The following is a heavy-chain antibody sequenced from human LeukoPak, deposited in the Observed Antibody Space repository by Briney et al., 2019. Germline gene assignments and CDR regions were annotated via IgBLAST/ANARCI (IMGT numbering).Heavy chain of an antibody. V-gene: IGHV4-34*01. CDR2: INHSGST. CDR1: GGSFSGYY. J-gene: IGHJ4*02. CDR3: ARGRWFGESISVHFDY. Sequence: SETLSLTCAVYGGSFSGYYWSWIRQPPGKGLEWIGEINHSGSTNYNPSLKSRVTISVDTSKNQFSLKLSSVTAADTAVYYCARGRWFGESISVHFDYSGQGTLVAVSS. D-gene: IGHD3-10*01.